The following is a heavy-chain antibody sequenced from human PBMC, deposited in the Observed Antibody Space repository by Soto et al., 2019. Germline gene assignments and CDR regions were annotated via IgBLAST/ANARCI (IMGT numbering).Heavy chain of an antibody. CDR3: ARTGPSSGYYLFDY. J-gene: IGHJ4*02. CDR1: GGSISSGGYY. Sequence: SETLSLTCTVSGGSISSGGYYWSWIRQHPGKGLEWIGYIYYSGSTYYNPSLKSRVTISVDTSKNQFSLKLSSVTAADTAVYYCARTGPSSGYYLFDYWGQGTLVTVSS. D-gene: IGHD3-22*01. CDR2: IYYSGST. V-gene: IGHV4-31*03.